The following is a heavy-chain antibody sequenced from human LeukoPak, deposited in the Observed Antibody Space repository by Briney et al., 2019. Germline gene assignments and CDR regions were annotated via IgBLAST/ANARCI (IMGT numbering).Heavy chain of an antibody. CDR3: AKGGSGLYRTYNWFDP. V-gene: IGHV3-33*06. CDR2: ICYDGSKK. J-gene: IGHJ5*02. CDR1: GFTFSSYG. D-gene: IGHD6-19*01. Sequence: GGSLRLSCAASGFTFSSYGMSWVRQAPGKGLEWVAVICYDGSKKFYTDSVKGRFTISRDNAKNKLYMQMDSLRAEDTAVYYWAKGGSGLYRTYNWFDPWGQGTLVTVSS.